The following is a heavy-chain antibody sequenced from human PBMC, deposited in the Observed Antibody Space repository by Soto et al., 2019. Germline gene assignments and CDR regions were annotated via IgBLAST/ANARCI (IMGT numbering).Heavy chain of an antibody. V-gene: IGHV1-18*04. D-gene: IGHD3-22*01. CDR2: ISAYNGNT. J-gene: IGHJ3*02. Sequence: GASVKVSGKASGYTFTSYGISWVRQAPGQGLEWMGWISAYNGNTNYAQKLQGRVTMTTDTSTSTAYMELRSLRSDDTAVYYCARDREYYDSSGYPDAFDIWGQGTMVTVS. CDR3: ARDREYYDSSGYPDAFDI. CDR1: GYTFTSYG.